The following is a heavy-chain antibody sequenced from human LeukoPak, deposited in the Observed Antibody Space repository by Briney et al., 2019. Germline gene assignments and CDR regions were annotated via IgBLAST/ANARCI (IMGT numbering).Heavy chain of an antibody. V-gene: IGHV4-61*09. Sequence: PSQTLSLTCGVSGGSINSGPYYWSWIRQPVGKGLEWVGHMYTSGTTYYNPSLKSRITMSVDTSKNQFSLKLSSVTAADTAVYYCARDGPRSGYDLGHFDNLGQGTLVTASS. D-gene: IGHD5-12*01. CDR1: GGSINSGPYY. J-gene: IGHJ4*02. CDR3: ARDGPRSGYDLGHFDN. CDR2: MYTSGTT.